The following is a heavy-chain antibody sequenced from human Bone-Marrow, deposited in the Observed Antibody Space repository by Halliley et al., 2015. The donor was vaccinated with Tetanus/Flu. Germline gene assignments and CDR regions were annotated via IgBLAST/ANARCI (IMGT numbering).Heavy chain of an antibody. J-gene: IGHJ4*01. Sequence: TLSLTCTVSGGSVNDGNYYWSWNRQPQGKRLEWKGFIYYTGSTTDNPSLKSRVTMSVDTHKNQLSLRLWSVTSADTAWYYCARVGYDRFLDYWGHGTLVTASS. CDR2: IYYTGST. D-gene: IGHD5-18*01. V-gene: IGHV4-61*01. CDR3: ARVGYDRFLDY. CDR1: GGSVNDGNYY.